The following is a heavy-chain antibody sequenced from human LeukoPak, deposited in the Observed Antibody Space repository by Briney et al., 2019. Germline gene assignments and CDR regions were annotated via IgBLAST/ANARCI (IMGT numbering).Heavy chain of an antibody. D-gene: IGHD4-17*01. CDR3: ARLGTVTEYFDH. Sequence: LETLSLTCNVSGGSINSNSYYWGWIRQPPGRGPEWIGDVYHSGRAFYNPSFKSRATISIDTSKNHFSLKLTSVTAADTALYYCARLGTVTEYFDHWGQGTLVLVSS. V-gene: IGHV4-39*02. CDR1: GGSINSNSYY. CDR2: VYHSGRA. J-gene: IGHJ4*02.